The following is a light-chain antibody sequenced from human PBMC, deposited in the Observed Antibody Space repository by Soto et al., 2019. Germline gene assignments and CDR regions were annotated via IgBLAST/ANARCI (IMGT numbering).Light chain of an antibody. J-gene: IGLJ1*01. V-gene: IGLV2-14*01. CDR3: SSYTSSSTRV. CDR2: DVS. CDR1: SSDVGDYNY. Sequence: QSVLTQPASASRSPGQSITISCTGTSSDVGDYNYVSWYQQHPGKAPKLMIFDVSNRPSGVSNRFSGSKSGNTASLTISGLQAEDEADYYCSSYTSSSTRVFGTGTKVTLL.